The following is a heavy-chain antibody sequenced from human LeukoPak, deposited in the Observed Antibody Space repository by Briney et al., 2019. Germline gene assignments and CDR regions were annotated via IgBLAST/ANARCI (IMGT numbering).Heavy chain of an antibody. D-gene: IGHD1-26*01. J-gene: IGHJ4*02. V-gene: IGHV1-69*04. CDR1: GGTFSSYA. CDR2: IIPILGIA. CDR3: ARVALPRSHFDY. Sequence: ASVKVSCKASGGTFSSYAISWVRQAPGQGLEWMGRIIPILGIANYAQKFQGRVTITADKSTSTAYMELSSLRSEDTAVYYCARVALPRSHFDYWGQGTLVTVSS.